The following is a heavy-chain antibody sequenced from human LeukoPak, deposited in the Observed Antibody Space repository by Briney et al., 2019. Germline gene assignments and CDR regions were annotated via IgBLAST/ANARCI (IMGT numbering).Heavy chain of an antibody. CDR1: GDSITSFH. CDR3: AGHYDDYVFALDV. CDR2: SKYRGNT. Sequence: SETLSLTCTVSGDSITSFHWSWIRQPPGKGLEWIVYSKYRGNTNYNPSLISRVTTSVDTSKNQFSLHLNSVTAADTAVYYCAGHYDDYVFALDVWGQGTAVTVSS. D-gene: IGHD4-17*01. V-gene: IGHV4-59*08. J-gene: IGHJ6*02.